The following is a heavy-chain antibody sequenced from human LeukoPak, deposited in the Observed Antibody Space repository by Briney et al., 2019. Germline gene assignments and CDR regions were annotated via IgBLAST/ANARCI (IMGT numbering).Heavy chain of an antibody. CDR1: GFTFSRYA. Sequence: RGSLRLSCAASGFTFSRYAMSWVRQAPGKGLEWVSAISGSGGSTYYADSVTGRFTISRDNSKNTLYLQVNSLRAEDTAVYYCAKDPLVRGLTYDSWGQGTLVTVSS. J-gene: IGHJ4*02. V-gene: IGHV3-23*01. CDR3: AKDPLVRGLTYDS. D-gene: IGHD3-10*01. CDR2: ISGSGGST.